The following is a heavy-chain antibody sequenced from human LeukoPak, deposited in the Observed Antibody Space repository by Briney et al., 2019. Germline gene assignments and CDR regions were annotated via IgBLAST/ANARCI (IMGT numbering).Heavy chain of an antibody. V-gene: IGHV4-34*01. D-gene: IGHD3-10*01. CDR1: GGSFSGYY. J-gene: IGHJ6*02. Sequence: SETLSLTCAVYGGSFSGYYWSWIRQPPGKGLEWIGEINHSGSTNYNPSLKSRVTISVDTSKNQFSLKLSSVTAADTAVYYCARLRITMVRGVRLAYYGMDVWGQGTTVTVSS. CDR3: ARLRITMVRGVRLAYYGMDV. CDR2: INHSGST.